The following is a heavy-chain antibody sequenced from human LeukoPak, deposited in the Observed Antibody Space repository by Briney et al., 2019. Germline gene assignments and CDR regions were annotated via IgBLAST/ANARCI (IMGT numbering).Heavy chain of an antibody. V-gene: IGHV3-66*01. D-gene: IGHD1-26*01. J-gene: IGHJ4*02. CDR1: GFTVSCHY. CDR2: MYSSGTT. CDR3: ARFMGASGFDF. Sequence: GGSLRLSCVVSGFTVSCHYMSWVRQPPGKGLEWVSVMYSSGTTYYADSVKGRFTISRDNSKSTAYLQMNSLRVEDTAVYYCARFMGASGFDFWGQGTLVTVSS.